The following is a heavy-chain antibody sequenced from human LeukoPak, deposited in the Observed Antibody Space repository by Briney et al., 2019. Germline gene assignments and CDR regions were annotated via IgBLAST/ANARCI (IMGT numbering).Heavy chain of an antibody. Sequence: GGSLRLSCAGSGFTFSDYAMSWVRQAPGKGLEWVSSISSSSSYIYYADSVKGRFTISRDNAKNSLYLQMNSLRAEDTAVYYCARSFLSIAAAATDYWGQGTLVTVSS. J-gene: IGHJ4*02. V-gene: IGHV3-21*01. D-gene: IGHD6-13*01. CDR1: GFTFSDYA. CDR3: ARSFLSIAAAATDY. CDR2: ISSSSSYI.